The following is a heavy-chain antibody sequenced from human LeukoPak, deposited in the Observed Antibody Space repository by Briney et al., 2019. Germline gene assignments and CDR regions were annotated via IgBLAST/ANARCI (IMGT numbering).Heavy chain of an antibody. D-gene: IGHD3-3*01. J-gene: IGHJ3*02. V-gene: IGHV1-2*02. CDR1: GYTFTGYY. Sequence: ASVKVSCKASGYTFTGYYLNWVRQAPGQGLEWMGWINPNSGGTNYAQKFQGRVTMTRDTSTSTVYMELSSLRSEDTAVYYCAREPRITIFGVVIRLSDAFDIWGQGTMVTVSS. CDR2: INPNSGGT. CDR3: AREPRITIFGVVIRLSDAFDI.